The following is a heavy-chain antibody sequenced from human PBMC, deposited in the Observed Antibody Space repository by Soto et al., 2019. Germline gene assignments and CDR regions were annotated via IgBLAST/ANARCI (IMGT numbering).Heavy chain of an antibody. V-gene: IGHV3-30*03. CDR3: ARRWGSGSYSTLFDS. D-gene: IGHD3-10*01. J-gene: IGHJ4*02. CDR2: ISFDGRNT. CDR1: GFTFNSYG. Sequence: GGSLRLSCAASGFTFNSYGMHWVRQAPGKGLEWVVVISFDGRNTYYADSVKGRFTISRDNSMNTLYLQMKTLRAEDTAVYYCARRWGSGSYSTLFDSWGQGTLVTVSS.